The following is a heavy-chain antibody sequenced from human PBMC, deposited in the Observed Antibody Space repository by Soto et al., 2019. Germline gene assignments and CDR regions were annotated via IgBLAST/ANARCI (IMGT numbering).Heavy chain of an antibody. CDR1: GDSITNGDYY. D-gene: IGHD4-4*01. J-gene: IGHJ5*02. Sequence: QVSLQESGTGLVKPSQTLSLTCVVSGDSITNGDYYWSWIRQPPGKDLEWIAYIYYNGITHYNPSLKSRVTSYLAPSKNHFSLKMTSVTGADTAVYSCARGLHEVFDPWGQVPMVTVAS. CDR2: IYYNGIT. V-gene: IGHV4-30-4*01. CDR3: ARGLHEVFDP.